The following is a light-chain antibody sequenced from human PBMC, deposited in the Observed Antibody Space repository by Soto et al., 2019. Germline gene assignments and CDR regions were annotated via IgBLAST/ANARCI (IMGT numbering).Light chain of an antibody. CDR3: QQYNSYSVT. CDR2: DAS. J-gene: IGKJ2*01. CDR1: QSISSW. Sequence: DIQMTQSPSTLSASVGDRVTITCRASQSISSWLAWYQQKPGKAPKLLIYDASSLESGVPSRFSGSGSGTEFTLTISSLQPDDFATYYCQQYNSYSVTFGQATKLEIK. V-gene: IGKV1-5*01.